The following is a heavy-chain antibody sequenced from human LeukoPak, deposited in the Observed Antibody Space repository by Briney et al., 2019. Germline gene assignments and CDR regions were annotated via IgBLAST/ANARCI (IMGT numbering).Heavy chain of an antibody. CDR2: MNPNSGNT. J-gene: IGHJ4*02. CDR3: ARDLGSNFYYALDY. D-gene: IGHD3-22*01. CDR1: GYTFSSYD. Sequence: GASVKVSCKASGYTFSSYDINWVRQATGQGLEWMGWMNPNSGNTGYEQKVQGRVTMTTDTSTNTAYMELRSLRSDDTAVYYCARDLGSNFYYALDYWGQGTLVTVSS. V-gene: IGHV1-8*01.